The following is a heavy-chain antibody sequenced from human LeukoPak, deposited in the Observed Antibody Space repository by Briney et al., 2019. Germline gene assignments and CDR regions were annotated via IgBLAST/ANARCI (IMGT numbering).Heavy chain of an antibody. D-gene: IGHD2-2*01. J-gene: IGHJ6*04. CDR3: ARDARYCSSTSCPLDV. Sequence: PETLSLTCTVSGGSISSYYWSWIRQPAGKGLEWIGRIYTSGSTNYNPSPKSRVAMSVDTSKNQFSLKLSSVTAADTAVYYCARDARYCSSTSCPLDVWGKGTTVTVSS. CDR1: GGSISSYY. V-gene: IGHV4-4*07. CDR2: IYTSGST.